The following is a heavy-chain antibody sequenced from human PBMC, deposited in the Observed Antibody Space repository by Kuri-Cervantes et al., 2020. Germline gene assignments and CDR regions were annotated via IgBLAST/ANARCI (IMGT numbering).Heavy chain of an antibody. V-gene: IGHV6-1*01. D-gene: IGHD5-18*01. CDR2: TYYRTKWYD. CDR1: GDSVSRTSAS. J-gene: IGHJ6*02. Sequence: SQTLSLTCVISGDSVSRTSASWNWIRQSPSRGLEWLGRTYYRTKWYDDSAVSVRSRITIKADTSKNQFSLKLSSVTAADTAVYYCARDRGVRDTAMGTVYYYGMDVWGQGTTVTVSS. CDR3: ARDRGVRDTAMGTVYYYGMDV.